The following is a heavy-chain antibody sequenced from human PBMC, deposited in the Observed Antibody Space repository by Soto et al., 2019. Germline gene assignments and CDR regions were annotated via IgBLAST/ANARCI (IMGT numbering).Heavy chain of an antibody. Sequence: EEQLVESGGGLVQPGGSLRLSCAASGFIFSSYWMHWVRQVPGKGLVWVSRLTNGGSSSSYADSVNGRFTVSRDNAKNTLYLQMNSLRAEDTAVYYCARGMQGSRYFDLWGRGTLVTVSS. J-gene: IGHJ2*01. CDR3: ARGMQGSRYFDL. CDR2: LTNGGSSS. CDR1: GFIFSSYW. V-gene: IGHV3-74*01.